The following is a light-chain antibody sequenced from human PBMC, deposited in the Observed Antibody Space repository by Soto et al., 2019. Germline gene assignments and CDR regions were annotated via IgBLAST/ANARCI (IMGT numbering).Light chain of an antibody. CDR2: DAS. CDR1: QSVNSN. J-gene: IGKJ4*01. V-gene: IGKV3-15*01. Sequence: EIVMTQSPATLSVSPGERGTLSCRASQSVNSNLAWYQQKPGQTPKLLIYDASTRDTGIPARFSGSGSGTEFTLTLSSLQSEDFAIYYCQQYNAWPLTFGGGTKVEFK. CDR3: QQYNAWPLT.